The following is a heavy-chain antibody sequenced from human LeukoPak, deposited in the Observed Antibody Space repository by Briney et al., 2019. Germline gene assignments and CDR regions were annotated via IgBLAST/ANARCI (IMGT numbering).Heavy chain of an antibody. CDR1: GGSISNSSYY. J-gene: IGHJ4*02. CDR3: ARRLAGTEDY. V-gene: IGHV4-39*01. D-gene: IGHD6-13*01. CDR2: ICYRGST. Sequence: SETLSLTCTVSGGSISNSSYYWGWIRQPPGRGLEWIGWICYRGSTYYNPSLKVRVTISVDTSKTQFSLKLSSVTAADTAVYYCARRLAGTEDYWGQGTLVTVSS.